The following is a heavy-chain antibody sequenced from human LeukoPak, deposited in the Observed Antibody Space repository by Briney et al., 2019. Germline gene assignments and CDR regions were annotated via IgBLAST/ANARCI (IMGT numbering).Heavy chain of an antibody. V-gene: IGHV4-59*01. CDR2: IYYDGST. Sequence: PSETLSLTCTVSGDSISSYYWSWIRQPPGKGLEWIGYIYYDGSTNYNPSLKSRVTISVDTSKNQFSLKLSSVTAADTAVYYCARVAMDENYYDSSGYFDYWGQGTLVTVSS. D-gene: IGHD3-22*01. CDR1: GDSISSYY. CDR3: ARVAMDENYYDSSGYFDY. J-gene: IGHJ4*02.